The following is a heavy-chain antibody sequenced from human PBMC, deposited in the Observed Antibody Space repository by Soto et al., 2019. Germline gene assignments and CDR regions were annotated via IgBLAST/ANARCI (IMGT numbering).Heavy chain of an antibody. J-gene: IGHJ6*02. Sequence: PSQTLSLTCAISGDSVSSNSVAWNWIRQSPSRGLEWLGRTYYRSKWYNDYAVSVKSRITINPDTSKNQFSLQLNSVTPEDTAVYYCARVIVKGIAAAGEYYYYGMDVWGQGTTVTVSS. CDR3: ARVIVKGIAAAGEYYYYGMDV. D-gene: IGHD6-13*01. CDR1: GDSVSSNSVA. CDR2: TYYRSKWYN. V-gene: IGHV6-1*01.